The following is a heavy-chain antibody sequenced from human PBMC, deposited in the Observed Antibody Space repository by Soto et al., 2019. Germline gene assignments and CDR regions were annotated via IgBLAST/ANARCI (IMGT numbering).Heavy chain of an antibody. D-gene: IGHD2-8*02. CDR3: TRDWTGNTCPCMDV. CDR2: VSGSGAKT. V-gene: IGHV3-23*01. CDR1: GFTFSTYA. J-gene: IGHJ6*02. Sequence: EVQLLESGGGLVQPWGSLRLSCTASGFTFSTYAMTWVRQAPGKGLEWVSTVSGSGAKTYYADSVRGRFTISRDNSKDTLYLQMNSLTAEDTATYYCTRDWTGNTCPCMDVWGQGTTVTVSS.